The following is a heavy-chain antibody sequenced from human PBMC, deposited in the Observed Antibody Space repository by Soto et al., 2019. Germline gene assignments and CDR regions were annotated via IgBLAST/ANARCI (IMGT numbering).Heavy chain of an antibody. Sequence: QVQLVQSGAEVKKPGSSVKVSCKASGGTFSSYAISWVRQAPGQGLEWMGGIIPIFGTANYAQKIQGRVTITADESTSTAYMELSSLRSEDTAVYYCARVNWDYYDSSGYYFPPDYWGQGTLVTVSS. CDR2: IIPIFGTA. D-gene: IGHD3-22*01. J-gene: IGHJ4*02. CDR1: GGTFSSYA. CDR3: ARVNWDYYDSSGYYFPPDY. V-gene: IGHV1-69*01.